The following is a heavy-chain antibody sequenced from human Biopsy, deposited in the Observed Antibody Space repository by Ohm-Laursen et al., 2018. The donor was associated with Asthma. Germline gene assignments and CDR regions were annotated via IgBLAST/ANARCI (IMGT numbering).Heavy chain of an antibody. D-gene: IGHD2-21*02. J-gene: IGHJ6*02. CDR1: GFTFDNYT. Sequence: RLSCAASGFTFDNYTMHWVRQAPGKGLEWVTIISYDGRNTYYADSVEGRFTISRDNSKNTLFLQMSSLRPEDTAVYYCARGGLHYYEYYGMDVWGQGTTVTVSS. V-gene: IGHV3-30*04. CDR3: ARGGLHYYEYYGMDV. CDR2: ISYDGRNT.